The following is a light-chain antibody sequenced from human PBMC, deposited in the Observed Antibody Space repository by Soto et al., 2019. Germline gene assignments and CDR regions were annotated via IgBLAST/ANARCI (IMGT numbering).Light chain of an antibody. V-gene: IGLV2-14*01. J-gene: IGLJ2*01. Sequence: QSVLTQPASVSGSPGQSITISCTGTSSDVGGYNYVSWYQQHPGKAPKLMIYEVSNRPSGVSNRFSGSKSGNTASLTISGLQAEDEADYYCSSYTGSSTTVIFGGGTKLTVL. CDR1: SSDVGGYNY. CDR3: SSYTGSSTTVI. CDR2: EVS.